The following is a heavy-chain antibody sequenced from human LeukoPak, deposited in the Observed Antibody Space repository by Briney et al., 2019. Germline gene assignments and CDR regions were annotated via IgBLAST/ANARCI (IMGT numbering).Heavy chain of an antibody. CDR2: INQDGSEK. CDR1: GFTFSGYW. Sequence: PGGSLRLSCAASGFTFSGYWMNWVRQPPGKGLEWVANINQDGSEKHYVDSLRGRFTISRDNAKNSLDLQMNSLRAEDTAVYFCARDLYYFDSSGYYASDLWGQGTLVTVSS. J-gene: IGHJ5*02. CDR3: ARDLYYFDSSGYYASDL. D-gene: IGHD3-22*01. V-gene: IGHV3-7*01.